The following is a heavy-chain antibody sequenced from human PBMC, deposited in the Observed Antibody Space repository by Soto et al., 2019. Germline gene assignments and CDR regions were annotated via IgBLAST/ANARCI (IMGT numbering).Heavy chain of an antibody. Sequence: QVQLQESGPGLVKPSETLSHTCTVSGGSISSYYWSWIRQPPGKGLEWIAYIYYSGSTNYNPSLKSRVTISVDTSKNQFSLKLSSVTAADTAVYYCARRYGPGFDYWGQGTLVTVSS. CDR3: ARRYGPGFDY. CDR1: GGSISSYY. CDR2: IYYSGST. V-gene: IGHV4-59*08. D-gene: IGHD4-17*01. J-gene: IGHJ4*02.